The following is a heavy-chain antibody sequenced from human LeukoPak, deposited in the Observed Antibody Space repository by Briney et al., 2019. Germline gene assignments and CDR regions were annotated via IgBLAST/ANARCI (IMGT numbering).Heavy chain of an antibody. CDR2: IYYSGST. V-gene: IGHV4-59*01. J-gene: IGHJ4*02. D-gene: IGHD2-2*02. CDR3: ARASSGENIVVVPAAIRGRLYFDY. CDR1: GGSISSYY. Sequence: SETLSLTCTVSGGSISSYYWSWIRQPPGKGLEWIGYIYYSGSTNYNPSLKSRVTISVDTSKNQFSLKLSSVTAADTAVYYCARASSGENIVVVPAAIRGRLYFDYWGQGTLVTVSS.